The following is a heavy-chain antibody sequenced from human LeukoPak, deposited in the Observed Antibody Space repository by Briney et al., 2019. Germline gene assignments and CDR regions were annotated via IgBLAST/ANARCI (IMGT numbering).Heavy chain of an antibody. CDR1: GFIFSSYE. J-gene: IGHJ4*02. D-gene: IGHD3-9*01. Sequence: GGSLRLSCAASGFIFSSYEMNWVRQAPGKGLEWVSYISSSGSTIYYADSVKGRFTISRDNSKSTLYLQMNSLRAEDTAIYYCAKDAGGTSYYPFDYWGQGTPVTVSS. CDR3: AKDAGGTSYYPFDY. V-gene: IGHV3-48*03. CDR2: ISSSGSTI.